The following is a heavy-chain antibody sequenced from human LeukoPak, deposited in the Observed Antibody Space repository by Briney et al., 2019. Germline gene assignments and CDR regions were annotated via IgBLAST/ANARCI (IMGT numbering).Heavy chain of an antibody. Sequence: ASVKVSCKASGYTFTSYDINWVRQATGQGLEWMGWMNPNSGGTNYAQKFQGRVTMTRDTSISTAYMELSRLRSDDAAVYYCARDRSPYSYGIDYFDYWGQGTLVTVSS. V-gene: IGHV1-2*02. CDR3: ARDRSPYSYGIDYFDY. CDR1: GYTFTSYD. D-gene: IGHD5-18*01. J-gene: IGHJ4*02. CDR2: MNPNSGGT.